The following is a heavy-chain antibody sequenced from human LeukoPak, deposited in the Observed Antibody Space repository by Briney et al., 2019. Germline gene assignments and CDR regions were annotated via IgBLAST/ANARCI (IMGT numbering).Heavy chain of an antibody. Sequence: PSETLSLTCTVSGGSISSYYWSWIRQPPGKGLEWIGYIYYSGGTNYNPSLKSRVTISVDTSKSQFSLKLSSVTAADTAVYYCASSLGYFDYWGQGTLVTVSS. CDR1: GGSISSYY. CDR3: ASSLGYFDY. J-gene: IGHJ4*02. V-gene: IGHV4-59*01. CDR2: IYYSGGT.